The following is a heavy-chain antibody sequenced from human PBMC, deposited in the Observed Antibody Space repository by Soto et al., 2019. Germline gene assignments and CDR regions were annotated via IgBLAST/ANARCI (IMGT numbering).Heavy chain of an antibody. J-gene: IGHJ6*02. Sequence: PSETLSLTCTVSGGSVSSGSYYWSWIRQPPGKGLEWIGYIYYSGSTNYNPSLKSRVTISVDTSKNQFSLKLSSVTAAGTAVYYCARDAFDYGGNSAYYYYYYGMDVWGQGTTVTVSS. CDR2: IYYSGST. D-gene: IGHD4-17*01. V-gene: IGHV4-61*01. CDR3: ARDAFDYGGNSAYYYYYYGMDV. CDR1: GGSVSSGSYY.